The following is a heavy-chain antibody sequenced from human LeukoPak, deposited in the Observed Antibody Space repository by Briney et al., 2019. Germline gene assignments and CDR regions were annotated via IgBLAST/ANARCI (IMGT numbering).Heavy chain of an antibody. J-gene: IGHJ3*01. V-gene: IGHV3-30-3*01. CDR3: ASSSTSPVGSSGPPKY. CDR1: GFTFSSYA. D-gene: IGHD2-2*01. CDR2: ISYDGSNK. Sequence: GGSLRLSCAASGFTFSSYAMHWVRQAPGKGLEWVAVISYDGSNKYYADSVKGRFTISRDNSKNTLYLQMNSLRAEDTAVHYCASSSTSPVGSSGPPKYWGQGTMVTVSS.